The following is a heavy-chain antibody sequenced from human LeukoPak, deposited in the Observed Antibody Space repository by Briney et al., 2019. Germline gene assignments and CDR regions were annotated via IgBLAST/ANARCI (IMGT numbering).Heavy chain of an antibody. CDR3: ARAFSSSLFDY. V-gene: IGHV4-61*01. D-gene: IGHD6-19*01. CDR1: GGSVSSGSYY. Sequence: SETLSLACTVSGGSVSSGSYYWSWIRQSPGKGLEWIGFIYYSGSTNYNPSLKSRVSISVDTSKNQFSLKLSSVTAADTAVYYCARAFSSSLFDYWGQGTLVTVSS. CDR2: IYYSGST. J-gene: IGHJ4*02.